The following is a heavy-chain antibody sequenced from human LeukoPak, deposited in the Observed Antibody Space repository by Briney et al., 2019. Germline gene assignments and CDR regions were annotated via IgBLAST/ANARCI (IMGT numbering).Heavy chain of an antibody. V-gene: IGHV3-23*01. CDR1: GLTFSNYW. Sequence: PGGSLRLSCVASGLTFSNYWMHWVRQAPGKGLEWVSAISGSGGSTYYADSVKGRFTISRDNSKNTLYLQMNSLRAEDTAVYYCAKYPAYYYDSSGYYYWGQGTLVTVSS. J-gene: IGHJ4*02. D-gene: IGHD3-22*01. CDR3: AKYPAYYYDSSGYYY. CDR2: ISGSGGST.